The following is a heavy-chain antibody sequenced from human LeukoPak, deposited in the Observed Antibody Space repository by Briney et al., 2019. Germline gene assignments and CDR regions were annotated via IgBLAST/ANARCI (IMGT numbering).Heavy chain of an antibody. CDR3: ARAGARTKIDY. CDR1: GGSISSYY. CDR2: IYYSGST. J-gene: IGHJ4*02. Sequence: SETLSLTCTVSGGSISSYYWSWIRQPPGKGLEWIGYIYYSGSTNYNPSLKSRVTISVDTSKNQFSLKLSSVTAADTAVYYCARAGARTKIDYWGQGTLVTVSS. D-gene: IGHD2-2*01. V-gene: IGHV4-59*12.